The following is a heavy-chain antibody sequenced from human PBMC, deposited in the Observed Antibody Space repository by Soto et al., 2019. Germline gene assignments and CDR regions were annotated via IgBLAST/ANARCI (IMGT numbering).Heavy chain of an antibody. J-gene: IGHJ4*02. CDR2: IGVTAGST. CDR1: RFTFSNFA. V-gene: IGHV3-23*01. CDR3: AKVMYTWNDVAAFDS. D-gene: IGHD1-1*01. Sequence: AHLSESGGGLQQPGGSLKLSCEASRFTFSNFAMSWVRQAPGKGLEWISTIGVTAGSTYYTDSVRGRFTISRDNSKNTLYLEMNSLRAEDTALYYCAKVMYTWNDVAAFDSWGQVTLVAVSS.